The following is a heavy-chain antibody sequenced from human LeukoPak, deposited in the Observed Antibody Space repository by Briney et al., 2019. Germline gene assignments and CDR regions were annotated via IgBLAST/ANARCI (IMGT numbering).Heavy chain of an antibody. Sequence: KPSETLSLTCTVSGGAISSTSYFWGWIRQPPGKGLEWIGSFYYSGSTYYNPSLKTRVTISVDTSKHQFSLTLSSVPAADTAVYYCARRIAPRRFWFDPWGQGTLVTVSS. D-gene: IGHD6-6*01. CDR2: FYYSGST. J-gene: IGHJ5*02. V-gene: IGHV4-39*07. CDR3: ARRIAPRRFWFDP. CDR1: GGAISSTSYF.